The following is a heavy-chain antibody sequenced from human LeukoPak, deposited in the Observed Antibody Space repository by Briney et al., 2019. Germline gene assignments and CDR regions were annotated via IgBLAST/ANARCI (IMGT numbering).Heavy chain of an antibody. D-gene: IGHD2-15*01. J-gene: IGHJ6*03. CDR3: ASSSGGYYYYMDV. Sequence: SETLSLTCTVSGGSISSSSYYWGWIRQPPGKGLEWIGRIYTSGSTNYNPSLKSRVTISVDTSKNQFSLKLSSVTAADTAVYYCASSSGGYYYYMDVWGKGTTVTISS. V-gene: IGHV4-61*02. CDR2: IYTSGST. CDR1: GGSISSSSYY.